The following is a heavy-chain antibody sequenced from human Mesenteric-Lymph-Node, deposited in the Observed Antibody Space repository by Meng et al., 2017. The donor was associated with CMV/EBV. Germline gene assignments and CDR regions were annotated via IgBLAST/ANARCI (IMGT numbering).Heavy chain of an antibody. CDR1: GYSFISYG. J-gene: IGHJ4*02. CDR3: AREVMGNWGMDY. V-gene: IGHV1-18*01. Sequence: ASVKVSCKASGYSFISYGLSWVRQAPGQGLEWRGWISASNGNTHYAPKFQGRVTLTTDTSTTTAYMELRSLRSDDTAIYYCAREVMGNWGMDYWGQGTLVTVSS. D-gene: IGHD2-8*01. CDR2: ISASNGNT.